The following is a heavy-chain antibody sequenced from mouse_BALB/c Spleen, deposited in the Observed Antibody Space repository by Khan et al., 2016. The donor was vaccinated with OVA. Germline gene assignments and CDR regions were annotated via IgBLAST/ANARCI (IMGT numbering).Heavy chain of an antibody. V-gene: IGHV5-12-1*01. CDR1: GFAFSNYD. Sequence: EVQLQESGGGLVKPGGSLKLSCAASGFAFSNYDISWVRQTPEKRLEWVAYINISGGSTYYPDTVKGRFTISRDNAKNTLYLQMSSLKSEDTAMYYCARGLLRFPYFDFWGQGTTLTVSS. J-gene: IGHJ2*01. D-gene: IGHD1-1*01. CDR2: INISGGST. CDR3: ARGLLRFPYFDF.